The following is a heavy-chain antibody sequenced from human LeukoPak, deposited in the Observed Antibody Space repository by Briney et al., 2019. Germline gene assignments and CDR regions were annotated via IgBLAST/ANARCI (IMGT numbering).Heavy chain of an antibody. J-gene: IGHJ6*02. D-gene: IGHD3-10*01. CDR2: IIVILGIA. Sequence: GASVKVSCKASGGTFSNYAISWVRQAPGQGLEWMGRIIVILGIADYAQKFQGRVTITADTSTTTVYMELSSLRSDDTAVYYCARDGMLRGVIDYSGMDVWGQGTTVTVSS. V-gene: IGHV1-69*04. CDR3: ARDGMLRGVIDYSGMDV. CDR1: GGTFSNYA.